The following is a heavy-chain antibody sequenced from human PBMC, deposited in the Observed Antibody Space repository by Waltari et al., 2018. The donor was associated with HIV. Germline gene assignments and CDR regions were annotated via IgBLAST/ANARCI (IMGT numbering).Heavy chain of an antibody. D-gene: IGHD2-2*01. CDR3: ARDYCSSTCCTVDY. Sequence: EVQLVESGGGLVQPGGSLRLSCVASGFTFSSYSMNWVRQAPGKGLEWGSYIGSRSSSEYYADSVKGRFTISRDSGKNSLYLQMSSLRTEDTAVYYCARDYCSSTCCTVDYLGQGALVTVSS. CDR2: IGSRSSSE. J-gene: IGHJ4*02. V-gene: IGHV3-48*01. CDR1: GFTFSSYS.